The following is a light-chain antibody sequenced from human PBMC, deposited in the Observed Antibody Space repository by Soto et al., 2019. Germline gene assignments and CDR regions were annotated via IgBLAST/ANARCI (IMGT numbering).Light chain of an antibody. Sequence: EIVLTQSPGTLSLSLGERATLSCRASQSISSSYLAWYQQKPGQAPRLLIYGASSRATGIPDRFSGSESGTDFTLTISRLEPEDFAVYYCQQYGRTFGQGTKVDIK. CDR3: QQYGRT. CDR2: GAS. V-gene: IGKV3-20*01. J-gene: IGKJ1*01. CDR1: QSISSSY.